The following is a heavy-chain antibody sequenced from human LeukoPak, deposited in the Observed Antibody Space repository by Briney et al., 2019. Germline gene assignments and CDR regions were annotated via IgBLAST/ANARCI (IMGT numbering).Heavy chain of an antibody. V-gene: IGHV4-59*10. CDR1: GGSFSGYY. J-gene: IGHJ4*02. CDR2: IYTSGST. Sequence: SETLSLTCAVYGGSFSGYYWSWIRQPAGKGLEWIGRIYTSGSTNYNPSLKSRVTISVDTSKNQFSLKLSSVTAADTAVYYCARGRYYYDSSGPDFDYWGQGTLVTVSS. CDR3: ARGRYYYDSSGPDFDY. D-gene: IGHD3-22*01.